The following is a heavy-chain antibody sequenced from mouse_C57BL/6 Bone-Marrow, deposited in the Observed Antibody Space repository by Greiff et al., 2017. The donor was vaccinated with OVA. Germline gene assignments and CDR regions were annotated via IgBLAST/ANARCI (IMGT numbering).Heavy chain of an antibody. D-gene: IGHD1-1*01. J-gene: IGHJ4*01. V-gene: IGHV1-81*01. CDR3: ARHYITTVVANPYAMDY. Sequence: QVQLQQSGAELARPGASVKLSCKASGYTFTSYGISWVKQRTGQGLEWIGEIYPRSGNTYYNEKFKGKATLTADKSSSTAYMELRSLTSEDSAVYFCARHYITTVVANPYAMDYWGQGTSVTVSS. CDR2: IYPRSGNT. CDR1: GYTFTSYG.